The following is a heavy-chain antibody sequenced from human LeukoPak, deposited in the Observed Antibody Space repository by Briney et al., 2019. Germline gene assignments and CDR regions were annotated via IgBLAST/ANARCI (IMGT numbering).Heavy chain of an antibody. D-gene: IGHD3-3*01. Sequence: GGSLRLSCAASGFTLTGHTMTWLRQAPGKGLEWVSIIGGRDDRTYYADSVKGRFTISRDNSKNILYLQMNSLRAEDTAVYYCAEDPNPFYDFWSGYKWGQGTLATVSS. CDR2: IGGRDDRT. CDR1: GFTLTGHT. CDR3: AEDPNPFYDFWSGYK. V-gene: IGHV3-23*01. J-gene: IGHJ4*02.